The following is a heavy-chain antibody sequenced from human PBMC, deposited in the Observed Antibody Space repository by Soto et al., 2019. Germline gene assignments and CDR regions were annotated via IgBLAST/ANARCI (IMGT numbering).Heavy chain of an antibody. J-gene: IGHJ6*02. D-gene: IGHD1-20*01. CDR3: ARDGITGTPPSYYGMEV. CDR2: IYSGGST. Sequence: GGSLRLSCAASGFTVSSNYMSWVRQAPGKGLEWVSVIYSGGSTYYADSVKGRFTISRDNSKNTLYLQMNSLRAEDTAVYYCARDGITGTPPSYYGMEVWGQGTTVTVSS. CDR1: GFTVSSNY. V-gene: IGHV3-53*01.